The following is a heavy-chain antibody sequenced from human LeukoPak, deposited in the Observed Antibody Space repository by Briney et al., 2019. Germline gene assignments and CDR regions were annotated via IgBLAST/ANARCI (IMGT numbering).Heavy chain of an antibody. V-gene: IGHV3-23*01. J-gene: IGHJ2*01. CDR2: ISGSGGST. CDR3: ARGSGSSGWYEYFDL. D-gene: IGHD6-19*01. Sequence: PGGSLRLSCAASGFTFSSYAMSWVRQVPGKGLEWVSAISGSGGSTYYADSVKGRFTISRDNSKNTLYLQMNSLRAEDTAVYYCARGSGSSGWYEYFDLWGRGTLVTVSS. CDR1: GFTFSSYA.